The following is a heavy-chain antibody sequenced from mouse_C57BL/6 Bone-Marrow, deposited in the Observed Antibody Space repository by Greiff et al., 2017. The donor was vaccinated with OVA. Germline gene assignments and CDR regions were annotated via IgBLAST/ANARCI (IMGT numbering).Heavy chain of an antibody. D-gene: IGHD2-4*01. V-gene: IGHV5-6*01. CDR3: ARLLRRFAY. Sequence: EVKVVESGGDLVKPGGSLKLSCAASGFTFSSYGMSWVRQTPDKRLEWVATISSGGSYTYYPDSVKGRFTISRDNAKNTLYLQMSSLKSEDTAMYYCARLLRRFAYWGQGTLVTVS. CDR1: GFTFSSYG. J-gene: IGHJ3*01. CDR2: ISSGGSYT.